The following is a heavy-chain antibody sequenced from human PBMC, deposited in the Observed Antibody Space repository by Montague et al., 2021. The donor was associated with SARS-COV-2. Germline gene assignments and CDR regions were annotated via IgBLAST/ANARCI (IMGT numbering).Heavy chain of an antibody. V-gene: IGHV4-39*07. D-gene: IGHD2-8*02. CDR3: ARDEYNRYWYKY. Sequence: SETLSLTCTVSAGSLSSRGNYWGWIRQPPGMGLQWIGSVDSAGCTYYSPSLKSRVTMSLDTSKNQFSLKLSSVTAADTAVYYCARDEYNRYWYKYWGQGALVTVSS. CDR1: AGSLSSRGNY. CDR2: VDSAGCT. J-gene: IGHJ4*02.